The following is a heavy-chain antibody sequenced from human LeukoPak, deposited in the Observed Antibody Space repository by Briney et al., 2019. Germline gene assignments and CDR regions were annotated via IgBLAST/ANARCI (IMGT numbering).Heavy chain of an antibody. CDR3: ASFDFQAGGYYYCMDV. Sequence: SETLSLTCTVSGGSISSYYWSWIRQPPGKGLEWIGYIYYSGSTNYNPSLKSRVTISVDTSKNQFSLKLSSVTAADTAVYYCASFDFQAGGYYYCMDVWGQGTTVTVSS. V-gene: IGHV4-59*01. J-gene: IGHJ6*02. D-gene: IGHD3-3*01. CDR2: IYYSGST. CDR1: GGSISSYY.